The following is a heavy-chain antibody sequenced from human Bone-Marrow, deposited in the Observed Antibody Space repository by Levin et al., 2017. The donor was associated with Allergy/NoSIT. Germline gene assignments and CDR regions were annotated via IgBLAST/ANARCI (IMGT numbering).Heavy chain of an antibody. CDR3: AKDEGTAYYSIDS. J-gene: IGHJ4*02. Sequence: PGGSLRLSCAASGFTFSTYAMNWVRQAPGQGLEWVSSVSDGGDYTFYADSVKGRFTISRDNSKNTLYPQMNSPRAEDTALYYCAKDEGTAYYSIDSWGQGTLVTVSS. CDR1: GFTFSTYA. V-gene: IGHV3-23*01. CDR2: VSDGGDYT. D-gene: IGHD2-21*01.